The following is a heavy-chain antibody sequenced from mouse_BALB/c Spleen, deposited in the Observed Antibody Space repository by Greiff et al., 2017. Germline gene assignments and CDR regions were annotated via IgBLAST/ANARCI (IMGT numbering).Heavy chain of an antibody. J-gene: IGHJ3*01. CDR3: ARAHYEYDGAWFAY. Sequence: VQLQQSGPELVKPGASVKISCKASGYTFTDYNMHWVKQSHGKSLEWIGYIYPYNGGTGYNQKFKSKATLTVDNSSSTAYMELRSLTSEDSAVYYCARAHYEYDGAWFAYWGQGTLVTVSA. CDR2: IYPYNGGT. V-gene: IGHV1S29*02. CDR1: GYTFTDYN. D-gene: IGHD2-4*01.